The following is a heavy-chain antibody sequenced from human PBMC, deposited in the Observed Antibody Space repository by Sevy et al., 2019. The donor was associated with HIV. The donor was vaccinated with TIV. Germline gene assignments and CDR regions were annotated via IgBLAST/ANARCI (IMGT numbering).Heavy chain of an antibody. CDR2: IIPIFGTA. CDR1: GGTFSSYA. V-gene: IGHV1-69*13. D-gene: IGHD3-10*01. Sequence: ASVKVSCKASGGTFSSYAISWVRQAPGQGLEWMGGIIPIFGTANYAQKFQGRVTITADESTCTANMGLSSLGSEDTAVYYCARERLSYYYGMDVWGQGTTVTVSS. J-gene: IGHJ6*02. CDR3: ARERLSYYYGMDV.